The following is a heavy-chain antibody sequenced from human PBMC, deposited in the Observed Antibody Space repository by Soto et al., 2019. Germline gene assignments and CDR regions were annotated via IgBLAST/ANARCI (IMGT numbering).Heavy chain of an antibody. CDR1: GYTFASYY. CDR3: AREDSSGYYALGY. Sequence: ASVKVSCKASGYTFASYYRHWVRQAPGQGLEWMGIINPSGGSTSYAQKFQGRVTMTRDTSTSTVYMELSSLRSEDTAVYYGAREDSSGYYALGYWGQGTLVTVSS. D-gene: IGHD3-22*01. J-gene: IGHJ4*02. CDR2: INPSGGST. V-gene: IGHV1-46*03.